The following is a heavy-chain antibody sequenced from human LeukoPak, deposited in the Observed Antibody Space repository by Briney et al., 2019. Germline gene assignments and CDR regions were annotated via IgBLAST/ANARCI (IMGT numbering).Heavy chain of an antibody. V-gene: IGHV3-30*18. CDR1: GFTFSSYG. Sequence: PGGSLRLSCAASGFTFSSYGMHWVRQAPGKGLEWVAVISYDGSNKYYADSVKGRFTISRDNSKNTLYLQMNSLRAEDTAVYYCAKDLVGRWFGELSPRYFDYWGQGTLVTVSS. CDR3: AKDLVGRWFGELSPRYFDY. D-gene: IGHD3-10*01. J-gene: IGHJ4*02. CDR2: ISYDGSNK.